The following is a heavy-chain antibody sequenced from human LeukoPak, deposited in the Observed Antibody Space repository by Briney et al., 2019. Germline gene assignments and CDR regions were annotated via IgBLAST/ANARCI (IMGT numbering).Heavy chain of an antibody. Sequence: ASVKVSCKASGYTFTSYAMNWVRQAPGQGLEWMGWINTNTGNPTYAQGFTGRFVFYLDTSVSTAYLQISSLKAEDTAVYYCARDQGAGAGYYYYGMDVWGQGTTVTVYS. CDR3: ARDQGAGAGYYYYGMDV. D-gene: IGHD1-26*01. CDR2: INTNTGNP. J-gene: IGHJ6*02. CDR1: GYTFTSYA. V-gene: IGHV7-4-1*02.